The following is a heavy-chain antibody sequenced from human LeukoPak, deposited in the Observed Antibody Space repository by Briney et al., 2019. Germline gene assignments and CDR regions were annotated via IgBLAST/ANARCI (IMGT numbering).Heavy chain of an antibody. CDR2: IYHSGST. J-gene: IGHJ4*02. Sequence: SETLSLTCAVSGGSISSSNWWSWVRQPPGKGLEWIGEIYHSGSTNYNPSLKSRVTISVDTSKNQFSLKLSSVTAADTAVYYCSVVVITTGRDYWGQGTLVTVSS. CDR1: GGSISSSNW. CDR3: SVVVITTGRDY. D-gene: IGHD3-22*01. V-gene: IGHV4-4*02.